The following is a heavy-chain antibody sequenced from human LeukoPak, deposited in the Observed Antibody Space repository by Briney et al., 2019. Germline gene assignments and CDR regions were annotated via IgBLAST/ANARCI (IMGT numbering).Heavy chain of an antibody. CDR1: GFTFDDYE. D-gene: IGHD2-2*02. CDR3: KGYCSSSSCYSDMDV. V-gene: IGHV3-20*04. CDR2: INWNGARK. J-gene: IGHJ6*02. Sequence: GSLRLSCAAPGFTFDDYEMSWVRQAPGKGLEWVAGINWNGARKGYADSVKGRFTISRDNAKNSLYLQMNSLRAEDTALYYCKGYCSSSSCYSDMDVWGQGTTVTVSS.